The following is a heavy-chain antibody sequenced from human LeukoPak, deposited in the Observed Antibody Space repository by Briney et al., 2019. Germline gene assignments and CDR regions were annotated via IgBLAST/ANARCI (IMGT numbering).Heavy chain of an antibody. D-gene: IGHD2-21*02. CDR3: AKALCGGDCYSLDY. CDR1: GFTFSSYA. J-gene: IGHJ4*02. V-gene: IGHV3-23*01. Sequence: GGSLRLSCAASGFTFSSYAMSWVRQAPGKGLEWVSAISGSGGSTYYADSVKGRFTISRDNSKNTLYLQMNSLRAEDTAVYYCAKALCGGDCYSLDYWGQGTLVIVSS. CDR2: ISGSGGST.